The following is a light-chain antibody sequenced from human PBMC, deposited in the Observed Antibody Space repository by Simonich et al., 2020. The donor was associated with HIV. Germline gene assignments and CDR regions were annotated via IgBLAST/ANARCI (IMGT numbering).Light chain of an antibody. Sequence: QSALTQPASVSGSPGQSITISCTGTSSDVGGYNYVSWYQQHPGQAPKLMIYDVSNRPSGVSNRFSGSKSGNTASLTISGLQAEDEADYYCCSYAGSYTWVFGGGTKLTVL. CDR1: SSDVGGYNY. V-gene: IGLV2-14*03. J-gene: IGLJ3*02. CDR2: DVS. CDR3: CSYAGSYTWV.